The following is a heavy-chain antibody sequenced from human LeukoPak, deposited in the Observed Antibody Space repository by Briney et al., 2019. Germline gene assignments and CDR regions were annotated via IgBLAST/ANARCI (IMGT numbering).Heavy chain of an antibody. Sequence: SETLSLTCTVSGGSISSYYWSWIRQPPGKGLEWIGYIYYSGSTNYNPSLKSRVTISVDTSKNQFSLKLSSVTAADTAVYYCARDAEVYDILTGYYLLDAFDIWGQGTMVTVSS. V-gene: IGHV4-59*01. D-gene: IGHD3-9*01. J-gene: IGHJ3*02. CDR1: GGSISSYY. CDR3: ARDAEVYDILTGYYLLDAFDI. CDR2: IYYSGST.